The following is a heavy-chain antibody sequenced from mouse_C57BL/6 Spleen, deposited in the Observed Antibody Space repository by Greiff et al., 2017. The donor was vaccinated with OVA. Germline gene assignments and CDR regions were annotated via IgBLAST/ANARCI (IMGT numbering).Heavy chain of an antibody. J-gene: IGHJ2*01. Sequence: VQLQQPGAELVKPGASVKMSCKASGYTFTSYWITWVKQRPGQGLEWIGDIYPGSGSTNYNEKFKSKATLTVDTSSSTAYMQLSSLTSEDSAVYYCAREGDGYYEEFDYWGQGTTLTVSS. CDR2: IYPGSGST. CDR3: AREGDGYYEEFDY. CDR1: GYTFTSYW. D-gene: IGHD2-3*01. V-gene: IGHV1-55*01.